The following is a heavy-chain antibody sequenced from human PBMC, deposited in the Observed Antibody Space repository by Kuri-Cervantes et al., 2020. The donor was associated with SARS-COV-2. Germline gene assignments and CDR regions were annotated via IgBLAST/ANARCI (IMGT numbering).Heavy chain of an antibody. D-gene: IGHD2/OR15-2a*01. J-gene: IGHJ2*01. CDR1: GFTFSSYA. V-gene: IGHV3-23*01. CDR3: ASRGNSRNWYFDL. CDR2: IGGSGVRT. Sequence: GESLKISCAASGFTFSSYAMNWVHQAPGKGLEWVSVIGGSGVRTNYADSVKGRFTISRENSKNTQYLQRNSLRAEDTAVYYCASRGNSRNWYFDLWGRGTLVTVSS.